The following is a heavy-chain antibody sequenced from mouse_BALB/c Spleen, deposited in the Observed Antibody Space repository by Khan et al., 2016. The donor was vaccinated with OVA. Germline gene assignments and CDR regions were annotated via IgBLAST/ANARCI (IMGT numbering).Heavy chain of an antibody. J-gene: IGHJ4*01. V-gene: IGHV1-80*01. D-gene: IGHD4-1*01. CDR2: IYPGDGDT. CDR1: GYAFSSYW. CDR3: ARKGDWGHAMDY. Sequence: VQLQESGAELVRPGSSVKISCKASGYAFSSYWMNWVKQRPGQGLEWIGQIYPGDGDTNYNGKFTGKATLTADKSSSPAYMQLSSLTSEDSAVEFSARKGDWGHAMDYWGQGTSVTVSS.